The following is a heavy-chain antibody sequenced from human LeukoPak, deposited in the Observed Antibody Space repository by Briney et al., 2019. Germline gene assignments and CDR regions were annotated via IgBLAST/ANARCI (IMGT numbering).Heavy chain of an antibody. Sequence: GASVKVSCRASGYTFTNYFIHWVRQAPGQGLEWMGWVNPNNGDTKYTQKFQDRVTMTWDTSISTAYMELSSLRSEDTAVYYCASLDPPRAYCGGDCYGWGQGTLVTVSS. CDR2: VNPNNGDT. V-gene: IGHV1-2*02. CDR3: ASLDPPRAYCGGDCYG. J-gene: IGHJ4*02. D-gene: IGHD2-21*01. CDR1: GYTFTNYF.